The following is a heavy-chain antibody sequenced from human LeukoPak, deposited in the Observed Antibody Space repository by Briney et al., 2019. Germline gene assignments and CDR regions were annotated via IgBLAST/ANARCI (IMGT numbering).Heavy chain of an antibody. J-gene: IGHJ4*02. D-gene: IGHD3-22*01. CDR1: GGSICSSSYY. CDR3: AKRYYYDSSGYELDY. Sequence: PSETLSLTCTVSGGSICSSSYYWGWIRQPPGKGLEWIGSIYYSGSTYYNPSLKSRVTISVDTSKNQFSLKLSSVTAADTTVYYCAKRYYYDSSGYELDYWGQGTLVTVSS. V-gene: IGHV4-39*01. CDR2: IYYSGST.